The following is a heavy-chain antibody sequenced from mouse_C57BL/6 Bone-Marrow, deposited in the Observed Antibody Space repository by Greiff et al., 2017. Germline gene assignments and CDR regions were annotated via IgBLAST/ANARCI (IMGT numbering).Heavy chain of an antibody. CDR3: ARMSHTGSFAY. V-gene: IGHV1-18*01. J-gene: IGHJ3*01. CDR2: INPNNGGT. CDR1: GYTFTDYN. D-gene: IGHD4-1*01. Sequence: VQLKESGPELVKPGASVKIPCKASGYTFTDYNMDWVKQSHGKSLEWIGDINPNNGGTIYNQKFKGKATLTVDKSSSTAYMELRSLTSEDTAVDYCARMSHTGSFAYWGQGTLVTVSA.